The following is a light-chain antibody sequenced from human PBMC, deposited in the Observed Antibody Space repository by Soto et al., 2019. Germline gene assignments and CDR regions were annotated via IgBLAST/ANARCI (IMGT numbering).Light chain of an antibody. CDR2: GAS. CDR3: QQYGSSRI. CDR1: QTVSGSY. V-gene: IGKV3-20*01. Sequence: EIVLTQSPGTLSLSPGERATLSCRASQTVSGSYLAWYQQKPGQAPRLLIYGASSRATGIPDRFSGSGSGTDFTLTISRLEPEDFAVYYCQQYGSSRIFGGGTKVDIK. J-gene: IGKJ4*01.